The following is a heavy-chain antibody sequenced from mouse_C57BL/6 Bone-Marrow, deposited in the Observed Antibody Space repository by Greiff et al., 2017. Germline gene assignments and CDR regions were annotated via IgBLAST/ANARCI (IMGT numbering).Heavy chain of an antibody. CDR1: GYTFTSYW. V-gene: IGHV1-50*01. Sequence: QVQLQQPGAELVKPGASVKLSCKASGYTFTSYWMQWVKQRPGQGLEWIGEIAPSDSYTNYNQKFKGKATLTADKSSSTAYMQLSSLTSEDSAVYYCAWGKDYAMDYWGQGTSVTVSS. CDR2: IAPSDSYT. CDR3: AWGKDYAMDY. J-gene: IGHJ4*01.